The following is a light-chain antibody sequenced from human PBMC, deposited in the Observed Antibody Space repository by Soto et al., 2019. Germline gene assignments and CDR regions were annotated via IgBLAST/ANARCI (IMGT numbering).Light chain of an antibody. CDR3: AAWDDSLNGVA. V-gene: IGLV1-47*01. CDR2: RNN. CDR1: SSNIGSNY. Sequence: QSVLTQPPSASGTPGQRVTISCSGSSSNIGSNYVYWYHQLPGTAPKLVIYRNNQRPSGVPDRISGSKSGTSASLAISGLQSADEADYYCAAWDDSLNGVAFGGGTKLTVL. J-gene: IGLJ2*01.